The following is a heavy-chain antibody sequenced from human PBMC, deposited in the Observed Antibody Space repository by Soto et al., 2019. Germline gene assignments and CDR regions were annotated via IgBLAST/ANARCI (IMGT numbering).Heavy chain of an antibody. V-gene: IGHV4-39*01. J-gene: IGHJ6*02. CDR3: ARLDYYDSNGYYHDTGAIDV. D-gene: IGHD3-22*01. CDR1: GGPISSKNYY. Sequence: QLQLQESGPGLVKPSETLSLTCTVSGGPISSKNYYWGWIRQPPGKGLEWIGSIYYSGSTYYNPSLKSRVTVSVDTSKNQFSLKLSSVTAADTAVYYCARLDYYDSNGYYHDTGAIDVWGQGTTVTVSS. CDR2: IYYSGST.